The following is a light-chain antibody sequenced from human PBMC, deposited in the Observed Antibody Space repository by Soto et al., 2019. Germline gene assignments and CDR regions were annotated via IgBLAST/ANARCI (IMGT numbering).Light chain of an antibody. J-gene: IGKJ4*01. Sequence: EIVMTQSPATLSVSPGERATLSCRASHRVSSYLAWYQQKPGQAPRLLIYGTSTMATGIPARFSGSGSGTEFTLTISSLQSEDFAVYYCQQYNNWPLTFGAGTKVEIK. CDR2: GTS. V-gene: IGKV3-15*01. CDR3: QQYNNWPLT. CDR1: HRVSSY.